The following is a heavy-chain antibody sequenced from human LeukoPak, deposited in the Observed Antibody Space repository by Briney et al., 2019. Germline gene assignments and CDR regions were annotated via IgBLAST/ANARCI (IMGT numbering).Heavy chain of an antibody. J-gene: IGHJ4*02. CDR2: MDPTGSQK. CDR3: AIWTSGNY. CDR1: QFTFNVSW. D-gene: IGHD1-1*01. Sequence: SGGSLRLPCADSQFTFNVSWMNWVRQAPGKGLEWVANMDPTGSQKRYVDSVKGRFTISKDNPGTSLYLDMHSLRAEDTAIYYCAIWTSGNYWGQGTLVTVSS. V-gene: IGHV3-7*01.